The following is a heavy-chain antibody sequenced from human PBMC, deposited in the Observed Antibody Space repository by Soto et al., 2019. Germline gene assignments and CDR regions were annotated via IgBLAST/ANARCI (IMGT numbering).Heavy chain of an antibody. J-gene: IGHJ6*02. CDR3: ARVITMVRTYGMDV. CDR1: GFTFSNYA. V-gene: IGHV3-30-3*01. D-gene: IGHD3-10*01. Sequence: QVQLGESGGGVVQPGRSLRLSCAASGFTFSNYAMHWVRQDPGKGLEWVAVISYDGSNRYYADSVKGRFTISRANSKNALYLQMNSLRGEDTAVYSCARVITMVRTYGMDVWGQGTTVTVS. CDR2: ISYDGSNR.